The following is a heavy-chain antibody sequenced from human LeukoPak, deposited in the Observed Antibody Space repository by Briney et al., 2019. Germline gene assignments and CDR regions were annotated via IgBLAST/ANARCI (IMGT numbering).Heavy chain of an antibody. Sequence: PSETLSLTCTVSGGSISSGSYYWSWFRQPAEKGLEWIGRIYTSGSTYYNPSLKSRVTISADTSKNQFSLNVSSVTAADTAVYYCARATSSYFYYMDVWGKGTTVTISS. V-gene: IGHV4-61*02. J-gene: IGHJ6*03. D-gene: IGHD5-12*01. CDR1: GGSISSGSYY. CDR2: IYTSGST. CDR3: ARATSSYFYYMDV.